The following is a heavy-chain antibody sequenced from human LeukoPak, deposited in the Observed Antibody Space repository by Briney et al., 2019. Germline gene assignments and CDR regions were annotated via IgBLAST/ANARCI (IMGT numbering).Heavy chain of an antibody. CDR2: IYYSGST. CDR3: ARQRKSPDVLRFDY. V-gene: IGHV4-59*08. D-gene: IGHD3-10*01. Sequence: SETLSLTCTVSNGSISTYYWTWIRQPPGKGLEWIGYIYYSGSTNYNPSFKSRLTLSVDTSKNQFSLKLSSVTAADTAVYYCARQRKSPDVLRFDYWGQGALVTVSP. CDR1: NGSISTYY. J-gene: IGHJ4*02.